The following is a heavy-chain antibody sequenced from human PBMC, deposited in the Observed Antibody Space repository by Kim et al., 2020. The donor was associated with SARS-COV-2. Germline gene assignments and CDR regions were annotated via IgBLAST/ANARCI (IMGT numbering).Heavy chain of an antibody. CDR2: ISSSSSYI. V-gene: IGHV3-21*01. J-gene: IGHJ4*02. CDR1: GFTFSSYS. CDR3: ARDLRPDIVLMVYGYYFDY. Sequence: GGSLRLSCAASGFTFSSYSMNWVRQAPGKGLEWVSSISSSSSYIYYADSVKGRFTISRDNAKNSLYLQMNSLRAEDTAVYYCARDLRPDIVLMVYGYYFDYWGQGTLVTVSS. D-gene: IGHD2-8*01.